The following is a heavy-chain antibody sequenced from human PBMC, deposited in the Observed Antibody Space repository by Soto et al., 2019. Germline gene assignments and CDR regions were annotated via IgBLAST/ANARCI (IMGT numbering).Heavy chain of an antibody. CDR3: ARGSLQPFDY. CDR2: IVSYNGDR. CDR1: GGTFSSYG. D-gene: IGHD1-1*01. Sequence: ASVKVSCKASGGTFSSYGISWVRQAPGQGLEWMGWIVSYNGDRDYAQKFQGRVTMTTDTSTSTAYMELRSLRSDDTAVYYCARGSLQPFDYWGQGTLVTVSS. V-gene: IGHV1-18*01. J-gene: IGHJ4*02.